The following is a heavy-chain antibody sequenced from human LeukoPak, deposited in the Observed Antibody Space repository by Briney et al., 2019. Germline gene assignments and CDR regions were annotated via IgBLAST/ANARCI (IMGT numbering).Heavy chain of an antibody. CDR3: AKRGYSYGDFDY. J-gene: IGHJ4*02. Sequence: GASVKVSCKASGYTFTSYDINWVRRATGQGLEWMGWMNPNSDNTGYAQKFQGRVTMTRNTSISTAYMELSSLRSEDTAVYYCAKRGYSYGDFDYWGQGTLVTVSS. CDR2: MNPNSDNT. V-gene: IGHV1-8*01. CDR1: GYTFTSYD. D-gene: IGHD5-18*01.